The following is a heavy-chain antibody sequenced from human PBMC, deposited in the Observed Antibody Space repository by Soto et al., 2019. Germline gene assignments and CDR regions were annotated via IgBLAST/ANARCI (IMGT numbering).Heavy chain of an antibody. Sequence: GESLKISCKGSGYSFTSYWISWVRQMPGKGLEWMGRIDPSDSYTNYSPSFQGHVTISADKSISTAYLQWSSLKASDTAMYYCASRPAITGTYYYYYGMDVRGQGTTVTVSS. J-gene: IGHJ6*02. CDR2: IDPSDSYT. D-gene: IGHD1-20*01. CDR1: GYSFTSYW. V-gene: IGHV5-10-1*01. CDR3: ASRPAITGTYYYYYGMDV.